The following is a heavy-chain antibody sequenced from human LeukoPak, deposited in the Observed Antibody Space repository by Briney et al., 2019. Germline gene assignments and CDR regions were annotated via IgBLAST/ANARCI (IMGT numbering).Heavy chain of an antibody. CDR1: GFTFSTYE. V-gene: IGHV3-48*03. D-gene: IGHD3-22*01. J-gene: IGHJ3*02. Sequence: GGSLRLSCAASGFTFSTYEMNWVRQAPGKGLEWVSYISSSGSTLYYADSVKGRFTISRDNAKSSLYLQMNSLRAEDTAVYYCARDCDDSRGYNDDACDIWGQGTMVTVSS. CDR3: ARDCDDSRGYNDDACDI. CDR2: ISSSGSTL.